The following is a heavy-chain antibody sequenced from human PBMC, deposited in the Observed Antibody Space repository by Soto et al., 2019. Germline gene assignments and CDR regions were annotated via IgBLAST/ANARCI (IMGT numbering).Heavy chain of an antibody. CDR1: GLTFSNAW. V-gene: IGHV3-15*07. CDR3: TTYYCSVTGCYGYFDY. J-gene: IGHJ4*02. Sequence: EVQLVESGGGLVKPGGSLRLSCAASGLTFSNAWMNWVRQAPGKGLEWVGRIKGKTDGGTTDYAAPVKGRLTISRDDSKTTLYLQMNSLKTEDTAMYYCTTYYCSVTGCYGYFDYWGQGTLVTVSS. D-gene: IGHD2-2*01. CDR2: IKGKTDGGTT.